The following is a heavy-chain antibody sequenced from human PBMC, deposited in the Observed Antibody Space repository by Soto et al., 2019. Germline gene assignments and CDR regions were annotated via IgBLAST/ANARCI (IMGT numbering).Heavy chain of an antibody. D-gene: IGHD6-19*01. CDR2: IYYSGST. CDR3: ARLRVGWYSSGIPYWFDP. J-gene: IGHJ5*02. V-gene: IGHV4-39*01. Sequence: QLQLQESGPGLVKPSETLSLTCTVSGGSISSSSYYWGWIRHPPGKGLGGIGSIYYSGSTYYNPSLKSRVTISVDTSKNQFSLKLSSVTAADTAVYYCARLRVGWYSSGIPYWFDPWGQGTLVTVSS. CDR1: GGSISSSSYY.